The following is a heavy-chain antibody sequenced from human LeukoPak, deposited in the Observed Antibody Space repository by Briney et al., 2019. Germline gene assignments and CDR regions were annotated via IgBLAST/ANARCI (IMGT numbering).Heavy chain of an antibody. V-gene: IGHV1-69*13. CDR3: ARGADYYDSSGHDY. J-gene: IGHJ4*02. D-gene: IGHD3-22*01. CDR1: GGTFSSYA. Sequence: GASVKVSCKASGGTFSSYAISWVRQAPGQGLEWMGGIIPIFGTANYAQKFQGRVTITADESTSTAYMELSSLRSEDTAVYYCARGADYYDSSGHDYWGQGTLVTVSS. CDR2: IIPIFGTA.